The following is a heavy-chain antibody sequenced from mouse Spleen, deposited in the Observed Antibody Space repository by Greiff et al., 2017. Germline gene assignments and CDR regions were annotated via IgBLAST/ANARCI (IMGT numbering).Heavy chain of an antibody. CDR3: ATGAYGNYEAWFAY. Sequence: VQLQQPGAELVRPGSSVKLSCKASGYTFTSYWMHWVKQRPIQGLEWIGNIDPSDSETHYNQKFKDKATLTVDKSSSTAYMQLSRLTSEDSAVYYCATGAYGNYEAWFAYWGQGTLVTVSA. CDR1: GYTFTSYW. CDR2: IDPSDSET. V-gene: IGHV1-52*01. D-gene: IGHD2-1*01. J-gene: IGHJ3*01.